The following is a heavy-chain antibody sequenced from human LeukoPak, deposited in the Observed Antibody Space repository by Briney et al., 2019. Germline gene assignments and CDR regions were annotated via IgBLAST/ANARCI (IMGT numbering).Heavy chain of an antibody. Sequence: GGSLRLSCAASGVIFSSYEMNWVRQAPGKGLEWVSYISSSGSTIYYADSVKGRFTISRDNAKNSLYLQMNSLRAEDTAVYYCAELGITMIGGVWGKGTTVTISS. D-gene: IGHD3-10*02. J-gene: IGHJ6*04. CDR3: AELGITMIGGV. CDR1: GVIFSSYE. V-gene: IGHV3-48*03. CDR2: ISSSGSTI.